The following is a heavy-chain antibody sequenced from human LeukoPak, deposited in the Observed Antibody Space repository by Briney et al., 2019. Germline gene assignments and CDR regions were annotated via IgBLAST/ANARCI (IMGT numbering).Heavy chain of an antibody. V-gene: IGHV5-51*01. CDR3: ARRVLTGSDWFDP. Sequence: GESLKISCKGSGYSFTSYWIGWVRQMPGKGLEWMGIIYPGDSDTRYSPSFQGQVTISADKSISTAYLQWNSLKAADTAIYYCARRVLTGSDWFDPWGQGTLVTVTS. J-gene: IGHJ5*02. CDR1: GYSFTSYW. D-gene: IGHD3-9*01. CDR2: IYPGDSDT.